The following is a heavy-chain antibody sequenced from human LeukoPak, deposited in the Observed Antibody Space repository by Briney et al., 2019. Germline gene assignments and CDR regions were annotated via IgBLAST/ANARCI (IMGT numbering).Heavy chain of an antibody. CDR3: ARVKRGVVPAATGNIDY. V-gene: IGHV1-2*02. Sequence: ASVKVSCKASGYTFTGYYMHWVRQAPGQGLEWMGWINPNSGGTNYAQKFQGRVTMTWDTSISTAYMELSRLRSDDTAVYYCARVKRGVVPAATGNIDYWGQGTLVTVSS. CDR2: INPNSGGT. D-gene: IGHD2-2*01. CDR1: GYTFTGYY. J-gene: IGHJ4*02.